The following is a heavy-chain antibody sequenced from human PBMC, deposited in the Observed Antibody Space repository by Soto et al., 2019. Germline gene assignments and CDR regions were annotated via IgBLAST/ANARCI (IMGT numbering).Heavy chain of an antibody. CDR3: ARVHVIVVAGSTFDY. V-gene: IGHV4-38-2*02. D-gene: IGHD6-19*01. CDR2: IYHGGTT. CDR1: GYCISSGSY. J-gene: IGHJ4*01. Sequence: XSVTCTDSGYCISSGSYWSWIRQPPGQGPEWIASIYHGGTTFYNPSLKSRITISVDTSNNQFSLKLTSVTAAETAVYYCARVHVIVVAGSTFDYWGHGTLVTASS.